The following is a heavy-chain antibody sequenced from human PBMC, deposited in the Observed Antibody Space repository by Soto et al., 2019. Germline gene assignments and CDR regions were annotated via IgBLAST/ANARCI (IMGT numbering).Heavy chain of an antibody. CDR3: ARDYYKYYDSSGYYPSPAY. J-gene: IGHJ4*02. CDR1: GLTFSSYA. CDR2: ISYDGSDK. Sequence: GGALRLSXAASGLTFSSYAMHWVRQAPGKGLEWVALISYDGSDKDYADSVKGRFTISRDNSRNTLFLQMNSLRAEDTAVYYCARDYYKYYDSSGYYPSPAYWGQGTLVTVSS. V-gene: IGHV3-30-3*01. D-gene: IGHD3-22*01.